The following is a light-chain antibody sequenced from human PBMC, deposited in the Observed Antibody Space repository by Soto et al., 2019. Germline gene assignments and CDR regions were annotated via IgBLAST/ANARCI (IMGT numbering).Light chain of an antibody. CDR3: SSYTTSTTYV. CDR2: QVS. Sequence: QSALTQPASVSGSPGQSITISCTGSISDVGSYDLVSWYQQHPGKAPKLMIYQVSRRPSGVSNRFFGSKSGNTASLAISGLQPEDEADYYCSSYTTSTTYVFGSGTKLTVL. CDR1: ISDVGSYDL. J-gene: IGLJ1*01. V-gene: IGLV2-14*02.